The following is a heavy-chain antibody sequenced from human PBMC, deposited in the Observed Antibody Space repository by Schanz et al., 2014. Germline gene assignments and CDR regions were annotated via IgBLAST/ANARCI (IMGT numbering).Heavy chain of an antibody. CDR2: ISYDGSIT. V-gene: IGHV3-30*18. CDR1: GFSFSDYG. J-gene: IGHJ6*02. CDR3: AKDIAPLAARPGYGMDV. Sequence: QVQLVESGGGVVQPGRSLRLSCAGSGFSFSDYGMHWVRQAPGRGLEWVAVISYDGSITYYADSVKDRFTISRDNSKNTLXLQMNSLRAEDTAVYXCAKDIAPLAARPGYGMDVWGQGTTVTVSS. D-gene: IGHD6-13*01.